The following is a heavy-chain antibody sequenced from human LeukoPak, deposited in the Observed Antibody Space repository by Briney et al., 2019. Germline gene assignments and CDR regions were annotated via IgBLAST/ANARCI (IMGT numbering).Heavy chain of an antibody. CDR1: GGTFSSYA. D-gene: IGHD2-2*01. CDR2: IIPIFGTA. J-gene: IGHJ5*02. V-gene: IGHV1-69*13. Sequence: ASVKVSCKASGGTFSSYAISWARQAPGLGLEWMGGIIPIFGTANYAQKFQGRVTITADESTSTAYMELSSLRSEDTAVYYCARYCSSTSCYGDWFDPWGQGTLVTVSS. CDR3: ARYCSSTSCYGDWFDP.